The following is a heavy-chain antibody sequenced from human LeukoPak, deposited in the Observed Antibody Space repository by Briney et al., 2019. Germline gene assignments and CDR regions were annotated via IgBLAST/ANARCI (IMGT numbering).Heavy chain of an antibody. V-gene: IGHV3-53*01. D-gene: IGHD5-18*01. CDR1: GFTVSSNY. CDR2: IYSGGST. CDR3: ARVEDTAMVFDY. J-gene: IGHJ4*02. Sequence: GGSLRLSCAASGFTVSSNYMSWVRQAPGKGLEWVSVIYSGGSTYYADSVKGRFTISRDNSKNTLYLQMNSLRAEDTAVYYCARVEDTAMVFDYWGQRTLVTVSS.